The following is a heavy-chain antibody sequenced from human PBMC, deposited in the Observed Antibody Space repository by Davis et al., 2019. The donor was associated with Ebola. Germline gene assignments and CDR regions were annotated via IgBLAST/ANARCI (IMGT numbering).Heavy chain of an antibody. CDR1: GFTFSSYA. J-gene: IGHJ4*02. V-gene: IGHV3-64D*08. CDR3: VKTDIVVVVAATIDY. Sequence: PGGSLRLSCSASGFTFSSYAMHWVRQAPGKGLEYVSAISSNGGSTYYADSVKGRFTISRDNSKNTLYLQMSSLRAEDTAVYYCVKTDIVVVVAATIDYWGQGTLVTVSS. CDR2: ISSNGGST. D-gene: IGHD2-15*01.